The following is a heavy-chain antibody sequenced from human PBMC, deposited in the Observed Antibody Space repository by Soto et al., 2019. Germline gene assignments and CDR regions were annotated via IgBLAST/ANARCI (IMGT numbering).Heavy chain of an antibody. CDR2: IYHSGST. CDR1: GGSISSSNW. Sequence: PSETLSLTCAVSGGSISSSNWWSWVSQPPGKGLEWIGEIYHSGSTNYNPSLKSRVTISVDKSKNQFSLKLSSVTAADTAVYYCAGTGDYYDSSGYSAFDPWGQGTLVTVSS. V-gene: IGHV4-4*02. D-gene: IGHD3-22*01. CDR3: AGTGDYYDSSGYSAFDP. J-gene: IGHJ5*02.